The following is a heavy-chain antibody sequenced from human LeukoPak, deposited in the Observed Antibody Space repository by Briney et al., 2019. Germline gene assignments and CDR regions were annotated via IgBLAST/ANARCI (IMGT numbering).Heavy chain of an antibody. J-gene: IGHJ6*03. CDR2: IYYSGST. Sequence: SETLSLTCTVSGGSISSYYWSWIRQPPGKGLEWIGYIYYSGSTNYNPSLKSRVTISVDTSKNQFSLKLSSVTAADTAVYYCARILERSIAAAGDYYYYMDVWGKGTTVTVSS. CDR3: ARILERSIAAAGDYYYYMDV. D-gene: IGHD6-13*01. CDR1: GGSISSYY. V-gene: IGHV4-59*08.